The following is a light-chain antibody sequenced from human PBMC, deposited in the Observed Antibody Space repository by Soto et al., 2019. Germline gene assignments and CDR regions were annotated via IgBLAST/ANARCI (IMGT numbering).Light chain of an antibody. CDR3: QQYGNSPLA. Sequence: EFVLTQSPGTLSLSPGERATLSCRASQSVSSSYLAWYQQKPGQAPRLLIYGASSRATGIPDRFSGSGSGTDFTLTISRLEPEDFALYYCQQYGNSPLAFGPGTKVDIK. J-gene: IGKJ3*01. CDR2: GAS. V-gene: IGKV3-20*01. CDR1: QSVSSSY.